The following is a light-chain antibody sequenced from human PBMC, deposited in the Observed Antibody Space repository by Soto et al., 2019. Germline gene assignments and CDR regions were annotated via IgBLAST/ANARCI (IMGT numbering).Light chain of an antibody. J-gene: IGKJ1*01. Sequence: EIVLTQSPGTLSLSPGERANLSCRASQTVSSSYLAWYQQKPGQAPRLLIYGASSRATGIPDRFSGSGFGTDFILTISRVEPEDFAVYYCQQYGSSLPSWTFGQGTKVEIK. CDR2: GAS. V-gene: IGKV3-20*01. CDR1: QTVSSSY. CDR3: QQYGSSLPSWT.